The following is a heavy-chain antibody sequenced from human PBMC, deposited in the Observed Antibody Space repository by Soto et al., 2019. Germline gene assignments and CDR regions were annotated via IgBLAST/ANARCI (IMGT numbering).Heavy chain of an antibody. D-gene: IGHD3-22*01. CDR1: GGTFSRHA. J-gene: IGHJ4*02. CDR2: IIPIFGTA. Sequence: QVQLVQSGAEVRKPGSSVKVSCKASGGTFSRHAISWVRQAPGQGLEWMGGIIPIFGTANHAQKFQGRVTIFGDESTSTVYRELSSLRSEDTAMYYCARGWGYDSNDYYYAYWGQGPLVIVSS. V-gene: IGHV1-69*01. CDR3: ARGWGYDSNDYYYAY.